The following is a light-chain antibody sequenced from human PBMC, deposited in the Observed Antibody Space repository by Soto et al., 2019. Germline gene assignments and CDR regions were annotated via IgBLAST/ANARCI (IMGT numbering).Light chain of an antibody. CDR3: ATWDDILNGWV. CDR2: SND. J-gene: IGLJ3*02. V-gene: IGLV1-44*01. CDR1: DSNIGSNT. Sequence: QAVVTQPPSASGTPGQRVTISCSGSDSNIGSNTVNWYQHLPGMAPKLLTHSNDHRPSGVADRFSGSKSGTSASLAISGLQSEDEADYYCATWDDILNGWVFGGGTRLTDL.